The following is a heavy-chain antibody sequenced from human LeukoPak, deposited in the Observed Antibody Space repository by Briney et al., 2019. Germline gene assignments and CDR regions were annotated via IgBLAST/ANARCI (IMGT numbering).Heavy chain of an antibody. CDR1: GYTFSNYG. D-gene: IGHD3-10*01. V-gene: IGHV1-18*01. CDR3: ARYNSLLRGVTTSDY. Sequence: ASVKVSCKASGYTFSNYGITWVRQAPGPGLEWMGTISGHNGDVNYAPKFQGRVTMTTDTSTTTAYMELRSLRFDDTAVYYCARYNSLLRGVTTSDYWGQGTLVTVSS. CDR2: ISGHNGDV. J-gene: IGHJ4*02.